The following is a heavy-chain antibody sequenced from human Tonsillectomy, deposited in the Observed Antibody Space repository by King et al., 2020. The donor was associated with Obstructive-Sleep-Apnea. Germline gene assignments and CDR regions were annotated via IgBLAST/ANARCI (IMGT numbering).Heavy chain of an antibody. J-gene: IGHJ6*02. CDR2: IIPILGIA. CDR3: ADNSPLDV. D-gene: IGHD2/OR15-2a*01. V-gene: IGHV1-69*10. Sequence: VQLVESGAEGKKPGSSVKVSCKASGGTFSSYAISWGGQGPGQGLEWMGGIIPILGIAKYAQKFQGRVTITADKSTSTAYMELSSLRSEDTAVYYCADNSPLDVWGQGTTVTVSS. CDR1: GGTFSSYA.